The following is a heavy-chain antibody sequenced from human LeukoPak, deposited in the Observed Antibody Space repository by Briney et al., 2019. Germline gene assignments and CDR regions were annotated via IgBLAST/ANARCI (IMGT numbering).Heavy chain of an antibody. V-gene: IGHV4-59*08. D-gene: IGHD3-22*01. Sequence: SETLSLTCTVSGGSISSYYWSWIRQPPGKGLEWIGYIYYSGSTNYNPSLKSRVTISVDTSKTQFSLKLSSVTAADTAVYYCASTPYYYDSSGYYGLNYWGQGTLVTVSS. CDR1: GGSISSYY. CDR2: IYYSGST. CDR3: ASTPYYYDSSGYYGLNY. J-gene: IGHJ4*02.